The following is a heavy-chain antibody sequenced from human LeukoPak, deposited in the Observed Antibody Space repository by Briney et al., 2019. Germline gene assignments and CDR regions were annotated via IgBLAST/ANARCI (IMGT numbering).Heavy chain of an antibody. Sequence: GGSLRLSCAASGFTFSSYSMNWVRQAPGKGLEWVSYISSSSGIIFYADSVKGRFTISRGNAKNSLYLQMDSLRDEDTAVYYCARDDGKFCSGYYWGQGILVTVSS. CDR1: GFTFSSYS. CDR3: ARDDGKFCSGYY. J-gene: IGHJ4*02. D-gene: IGHD3-10*02. V-gene: IGHV3-48*02. CDR2: ISSSSGII.